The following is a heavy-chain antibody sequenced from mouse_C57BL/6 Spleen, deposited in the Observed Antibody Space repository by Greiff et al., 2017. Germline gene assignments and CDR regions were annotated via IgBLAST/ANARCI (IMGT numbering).Heavy chain of an antibody. V-gene: IGHV14-2*01. D-gene: IGHD2-2*01. J-gene: IGHJ2*01. Sequence: EVQLQQSGAELVKPGASVTLSCTASGFNIKDYYMHWVKQRTEQGLEWIGRIDPEDGETKYAPKFQGKATITADTSSNTAYLQLSSLTSEDTAVYYCAREGMGYGYYFDYWGQGTTLTVSS. CDR3: AREGMGYGYYFDY. CDR2: IDPEDGET. CDR1: GFNIKDYY.